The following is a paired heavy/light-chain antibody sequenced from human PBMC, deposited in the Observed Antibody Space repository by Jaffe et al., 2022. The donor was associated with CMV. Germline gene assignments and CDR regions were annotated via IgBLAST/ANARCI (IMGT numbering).Heavy chain of an antibody. CDR1: GFTFSSYS. CDR2: ISSSSSYI. V-gene: IGHV3-21*01. Sequence: EVQLVESGGGLVKPGGSLRLSCAASGFTFSSYSMNWVRQAPGKGLEWVSSISSSSSYIYYADSVKGRFTISRDNAKNSLYLQMNSLRAEDTAVYYCARDLYQGRIVVVVAATPVWDYWGQGTLVTVSS. D-gene: IGHD2-15*01. CDR3: ARDLYQGRIVVVVAATPVWDY. J-gene: IGHJ4*02.
Light chain of an antibody. J-gene: IGLJ2*01. CDR3: AAWDDSLNVHVV. CDR2: SNN. Sequence: QSVLTQPPSASGTPGQRVTISCSGSSSNIGSNTVNWYQQLPGTAPKLLIYSNNQRPSGVPDRFSGSKSGTSASLAISGLQSEDEADYYCAAWDDSLNVHVVFGGGTKLTVL. CDR1: SSNIGSNT. V-gene: IGLV1-44*01.